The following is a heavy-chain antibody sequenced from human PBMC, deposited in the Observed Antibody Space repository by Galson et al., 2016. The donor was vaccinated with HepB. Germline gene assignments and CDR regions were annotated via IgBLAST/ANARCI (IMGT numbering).Heavy chain of an antibody. J-gene: IGHJ3*02. Sequence: ETLSLTCAVHGGSFSGYYWSWIRQPPGEGLEWIGEISQSGSTNYNPSLESRVTISGGTSKNQFSRKLSSVTAADTAVYYCAKSRQYYAYNRNSFDIWGQGTMVTVSS. CDR1: GGSFSGYY. V-gene: IGHV4-34*01. CDR3: AKSRQYYAYNRNSFDI. CDR2: ISQSGST. D-gene: IGHD1-14*01.